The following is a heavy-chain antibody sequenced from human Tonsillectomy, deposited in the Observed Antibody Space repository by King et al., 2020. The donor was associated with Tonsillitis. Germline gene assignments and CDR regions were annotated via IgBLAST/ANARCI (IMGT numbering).Heavy chain of an antibody. CDR1: GFTFDDYA. D-gene: IGHD5-18*01. J-gene: IGHJ6*03. CDR3: AKDTLPDSYGRHYYYYMDV. V-gene: IGHV3-43*02. CDR2: ISGDGGST. Sequence: DVQLVESGGGVVQPGGSLRLSCAASGFTFDDYAMHWVRQAPGKGLEWVPLISGDGGSTYYADSVKGRFTISRDNSKNSLYLQMNSLRTEDTALYYCAKDTLPDSYGRHYYYYMDVWGKGTTVTVSS.